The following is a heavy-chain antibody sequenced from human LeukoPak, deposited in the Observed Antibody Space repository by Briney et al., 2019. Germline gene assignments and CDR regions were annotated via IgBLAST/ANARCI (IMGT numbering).Heavy chain of an antibody. D-gene: IGHD6-19*01. CDR2: IFDERNK. CDR1: GFHFATYA. J-gene: IGHJ4*02. V-gene: IGHV3-30*04. Sequence: PGGSLRLSCSASGFHFATYAMHWVRQAPGKGLEWVAVIFDERNKFVADSVKGRFTISRDNFKNTLYLQMNSLRDEDTAIYYCARDPIAAVPDYFDYWGQGTLVTVSS. CDR3: ARDPIAAVPDYFDY.